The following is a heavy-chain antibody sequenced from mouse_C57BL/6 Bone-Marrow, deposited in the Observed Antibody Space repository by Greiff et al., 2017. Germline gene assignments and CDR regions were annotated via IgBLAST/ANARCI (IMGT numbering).Heavy chain of an antibody. J-gene: IGHJ3*01. D-gene: IGHD2-3*01. Sequence: VQLQQPGAELVMPGASVKLSCKASGYTFTSYWMHWVKQRPGQGLEWIGEIDPSDSYTNYNQKFKGKSTLTVDKSSSTAYMQLSSLTSEDSAVYYCARDGYYDWVWCAYWGQGTLVTVSA. CDR1: GYTFTSYW. CDR3: ARDGYYDWVWCAY. CDR2: IDPSDSYT. V-gene: IGHV1-69*01.